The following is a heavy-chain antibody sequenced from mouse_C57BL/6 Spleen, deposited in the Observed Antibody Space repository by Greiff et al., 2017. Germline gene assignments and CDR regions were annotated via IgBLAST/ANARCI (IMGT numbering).Heavy chain of an antibody. D-gene: IGHD2-12*01. CDR2: ISDGGSYT. CDR1: GFSFSSYA. J-gene: IGHJ2*01. Sequence: EVQLMESGGGLVKPGGSLKLSCAASGFSFSSYAMSWVRQTPGKRLEWVANISDGGSYTFYPENVKGRFTISRDNDKNILYLQMSHLKSEDTSLYYCSRDYHNSTILDYWGQGTTLTVSS. V-gene: IGHV5-4*01. CDR3: SRDYHNSTILDY.